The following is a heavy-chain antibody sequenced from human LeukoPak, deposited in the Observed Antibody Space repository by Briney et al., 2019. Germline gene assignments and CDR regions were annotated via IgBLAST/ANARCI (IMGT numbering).Heavy chain of an antibody. J-gene: IGHJ4*02. D-gene: IGHD3-10*01. CDR3: ASYGSGSYPFVSDY. V-gene: IGHV4-39*07. Sequence: PSETLSLTCTVSGGSISSSSYYWGWIRQPSGKGLEWIGSIYYSGSTYYNPSLKSRVTISVDTSKNQFSLKLSSVTAADTAVYYCASYGSGSYPFVSDYWGQGTLVTVSS. CDR1: GGSISSSSYY. CDR2: IYYSGST.